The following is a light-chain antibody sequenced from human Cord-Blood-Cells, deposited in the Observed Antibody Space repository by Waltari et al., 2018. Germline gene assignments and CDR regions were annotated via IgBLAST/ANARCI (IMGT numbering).Light chain of an antibody. CDR2: GAS. V-gene: IGKV3-15*01. CDR1: QSVSSN. J-gene: IGKJ3*01. CDR3: QQYNNWPPLFT. Sequence: EIGMTQSPATLSVSPGERATRSCRASQSVSSNLAWYQQKHDQAPRLLIYGASTRATGLPARFSGRGSGPEFTLTITSLHSEHFAVYYFQQYNNWPPLFTFGPGTKVDIK.